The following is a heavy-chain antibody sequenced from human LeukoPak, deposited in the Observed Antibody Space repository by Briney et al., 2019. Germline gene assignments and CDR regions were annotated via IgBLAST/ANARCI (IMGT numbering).Heavy chain of an antibody. J-gene: IGHJ6*02. D-gene: IGHD5-12*01. CDR3: ARLNSGYEPHYGMDV. Sequence: GESLKISCKGSGYSFTSYWIGWVRQMPGKGLEWMGIIYPGDSDTRYSPSFQGQVTISVDKSISTAYLQWSSLKASDTAMYYCARLNSGYEPHYGMDVWGQGTTVTVSS. CDR2: IYPGDSDT. V-gene: IGHV5-51*01. CDR1: GYSFTSYW.